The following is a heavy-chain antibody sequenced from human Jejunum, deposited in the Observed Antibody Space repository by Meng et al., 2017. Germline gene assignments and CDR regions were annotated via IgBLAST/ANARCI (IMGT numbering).Heavy chain of an antibody. D-gene: IGHD1-14*01. CDR3: ARAIRERYFDS. CDR1: GVSTTAPFY. Sequence: QGQLQEPGPGLVKPSGTLSLTCTVSGVSTTAPFYWTWIRQAPGKGLEWIGEVWPSGATYYNPSLSSRITISIDTSNNQFSLEVAFLTAADTAVYYCARAIRERYFDSWGQGTLVTVSS. V-gene: IGHV4-4*02. J-gene: IGHJ4*02. CDR2: VWPSGAT.